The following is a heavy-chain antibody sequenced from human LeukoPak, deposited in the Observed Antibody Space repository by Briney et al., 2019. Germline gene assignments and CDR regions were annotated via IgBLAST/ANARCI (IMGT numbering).Heavy chain of an antibody. Sequence: SETLSLTCTVSGASISDYFWSWIRQPPGKGLEWIGEINHSGSTNYNPSLKSRVTISVDTSKNQFSLKLSSVTAADTAVYYCARGPSYCSGGSCYSYWFDPWGQGTLVTVSS. V-gene: IGHV4-34*01. CDR3: ARGPSYCSGGSCYSYWFDP. CDR2: INHSGST. J-gene: IGHJ5*02. D-gene: IGHD2-15*01. CDR1: GASISDYF.